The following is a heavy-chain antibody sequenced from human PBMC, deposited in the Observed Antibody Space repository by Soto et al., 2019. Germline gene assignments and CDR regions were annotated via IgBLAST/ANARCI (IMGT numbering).Heavy chain of an antibody. CDR2: IWYDGSNK. V-gene: IGHV3-33*01. Sequence: GGSLRLSCAASGFTFSSYGMHWVRQAPGKGLEWVAVIWYDGSNKYYADSVKGRFTISRDNSKNTLYLQMNSLRAEDTAVYYCASSITVTTGFDYWGQGTLVTVSS. CDR3: ASSITVTTGFDY. CDR1: GFTFSSYG. J-gene: IGHJ4*02. D-gene: IGHD4-17*01.